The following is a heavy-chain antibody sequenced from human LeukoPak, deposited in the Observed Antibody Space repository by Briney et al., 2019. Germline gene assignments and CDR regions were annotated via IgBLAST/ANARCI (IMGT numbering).Heavy chain of an antibody. CDR1: GGSISSGTYY. V-gene: IGHV4-39*07. Sequence: SETLSLTCTVSGGSISSGTYYWRWIRQPAGKGLEWIGSIYHSGSTYYNPSLKSRVTISVDTSKNQFSLKLSSVTAADTSVYYCARNDFWKEMNFDYWGQGTLVTVSS. J-gene: IGHJ4*02. D-gene: IGHD3/OR15-3a*01. CDR2: IYHSGST. CDR3: ARNDFWKEMNFDY.